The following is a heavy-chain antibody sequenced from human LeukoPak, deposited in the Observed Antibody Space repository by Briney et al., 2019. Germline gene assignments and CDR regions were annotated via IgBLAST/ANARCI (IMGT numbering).Heavy chain of an antibody. Sequence: PSGTLSLTCTVSGGSISSGGYYWSWIRQHPGKGLEWIGYFYYSGSTYYNTSRKNRVTISVDTSKNQFSLKLRSVTAADTAVYYCAKDSEFYYGSGSYCDAFDIWSQGTMVTVSS. CDR3: AKDSEFYYGSGSYCDAFDI. J-gene: IGHJ3*02. V-gene: IGHV4-31*03. CDR1: GGSISSGGYY. D-gene: IGHD3-10*01. CDR2: FYYSGST.